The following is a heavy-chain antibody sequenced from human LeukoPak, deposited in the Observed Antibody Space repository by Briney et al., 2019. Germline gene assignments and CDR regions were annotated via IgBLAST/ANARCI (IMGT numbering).Heavy chain of an antibody. CDR1: GYTFIGYY. J-gene: IGHJ4*02. V-gene: IGHV1-2*02. Sequence: ASVKVSCKASGYTFIGYYMHWVRQAPGQGLEWMGWINPNSGGTNYAQKFQGRVTMTRDTSISTAYMELSRLRSDDTAVYYCARAVVVGAPGDYWGQGTLVTVSS. CDR3: ARAVVVGAPGDY. D-gene: IGHD1-26*01. CDR2: INPNSGGT.